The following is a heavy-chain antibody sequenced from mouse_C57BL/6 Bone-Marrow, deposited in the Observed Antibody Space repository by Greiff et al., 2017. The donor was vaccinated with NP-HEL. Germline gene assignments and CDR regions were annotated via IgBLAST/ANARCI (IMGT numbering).Heavy chain of an antibody. D-gene: IGHD1-1*01. CDR2: IRSKSSNYAT. V-gene: IGHV10-3*01. J-gene: IGHJ4*01. CDR1: GFTFNTYA. Sequence: DVKLQESGGGLVQPKGSLKLSCAASGFTFNTYAMHWVRQAPGKGLEWVARIRSKSSNYATYYADSVKDRFTISRDDSQSMLYLQMNNLKTEDTAMYYCVRDQDSGDYYGSSPYYYAMDYWGQGTSVTVSS. CDR3: VRDQDSGDYYGSSPYYYAMDY.